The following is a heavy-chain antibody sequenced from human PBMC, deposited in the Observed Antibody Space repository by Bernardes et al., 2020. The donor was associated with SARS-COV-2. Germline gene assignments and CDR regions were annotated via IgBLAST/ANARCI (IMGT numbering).Heavy chain of an antibody. J-gene: IGHJ6*02. D-gene: IGHD1-26*01. Sequence: ASVKVSCKASGYAFTSHYLYWVRQAPGQGLEWMGMINPSSGSTIYAQQFQGRVTLTRDTSTSTAYMELSSLRSDDTAVFYCAKGDSTTYRYFYYYYGMDVWGQGTTVTVSS. V-gene: IGHV1-46*01. CDR3: AKGDSTTYRYFYYYYGMDV. CDR1: GYAFTSHY. CDR2: INPSSGST.